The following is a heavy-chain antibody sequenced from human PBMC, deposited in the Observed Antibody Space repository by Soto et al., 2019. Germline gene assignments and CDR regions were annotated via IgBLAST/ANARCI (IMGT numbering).Heavy chain of an antibody. D-gene: IGHD1-20*01. V-gene: IGHV1-18*01. Sequence: QIPLVQSGAEVKKPGASVKVSCEASGYMYITYGFNWVRQAPGQGLEWMGWISTSNGDTKTAQKFKGRVIMTSETCTTSAYMELTNLRSDDTAVYYCARARYFAITHPQWWYLDLWGRGTLVTVSS. CDR3: ARARYFAITHPQWWYLDL. J-gene: IGHJ2*01. CDR2: ISTSNGDT. CDR1: GYMYITYG.